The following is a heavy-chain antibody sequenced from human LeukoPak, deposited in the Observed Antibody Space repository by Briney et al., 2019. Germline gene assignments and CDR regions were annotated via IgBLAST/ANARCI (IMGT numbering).Heavy chain of an antibody. CDR3: AREVALRYFDWLRPGFDP. D-gene: IGHD3-9*01. CDR2: INHSGST. CDR1: GGSFSGYY. V-gene: IGHV4-34*01. Sequence: SETLSLTCAVYGGSFSGYYWSWIRQPPGKGLEWIGEINHSGSTNYNPSLKSRVTISVDTSKNQFSLKLSSVTAADTAVYYCAREVALRYFDWLRPGFDPWGQGTLVTVSS. J-gene: IGHJ5*02.